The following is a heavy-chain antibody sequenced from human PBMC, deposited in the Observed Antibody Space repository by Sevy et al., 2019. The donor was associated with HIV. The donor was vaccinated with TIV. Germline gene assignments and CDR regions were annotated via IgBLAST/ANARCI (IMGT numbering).Heavy chain of an antibody. D-gene: IGHD2-15*01. J-gene: IGHJ4*02. CDR3: ARHEVVSIVVVVAATPQGDYFDY. V-gene: IGHV4-39*01. CDR1: GGSISSSSYY. Sequence: SETLSLTCTVSGGSISSSSYYWGWIRQPPGKGLEWIGSIYYSGSTYYNPSLKSRVTISVDTSKNQFSLKLSSVTAADTAVYYWARHEVVSIVVVVAATPQGDYFDYWGQGTLVTVSS. CDR2: IYYSGST.